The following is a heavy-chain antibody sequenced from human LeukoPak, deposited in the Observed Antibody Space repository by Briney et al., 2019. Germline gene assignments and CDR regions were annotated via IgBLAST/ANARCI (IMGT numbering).Heavy chain of an antibody. CDR2: INPNSGGT. V-gene: IGHV1-2*02. CDR1: GYTFTGYY. D-gene: IGHD2-2*01. CDR3: ARDSVVPAAAYYYGMDV. Sequence: GASVKVSCKASGYTFTGYYMHWVRQAPGQGLEWMGWINPNSGGTNYAQKFQGRVTMTRDTSISTAYTELSRLRSDDTAVYYCARDSVVPAAAYYYGMDVWGQGTTVTVSS. J-gene: IGHJ6*02.